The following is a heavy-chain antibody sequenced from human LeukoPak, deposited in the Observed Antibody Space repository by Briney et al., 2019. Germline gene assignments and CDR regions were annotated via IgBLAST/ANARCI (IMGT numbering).Heavy chain of an antibody. CDR2: IKQDGSEE. CDR1: GFXFSSYW. V-gene: IGHV3-7*05. CDR3: ARDPYSSTWSYGMDV. D-gene: IGHD6-6*01. Sequence: PGGSLRLSCAASGFXFSSYWISWVRQAPGKGQEWVANIKQDGSEEVYVDSVKGRFTISRDNAKNSLFLQMNTLRAEDTAVYYCARDPYSSTWSYGMDVWGQGTTVTVSS. J-gene: IGHJ6*02.